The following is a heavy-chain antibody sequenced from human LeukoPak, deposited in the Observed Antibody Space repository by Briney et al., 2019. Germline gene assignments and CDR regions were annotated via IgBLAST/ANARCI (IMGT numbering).Heavy chain of an antibody. CDR3: APYGGSAWPGKDI. J-gene: IGHJ3*02. V-gene: IGHV1-69*10. CDR1: GGTFSSYA. D-gene: IGHD3-10*01. Sequence: ASVKVSCKASGGTFSSYAISWVRQAPGQGLEWMGRIIPILGIANYAQKFQGRVTITADKSTSTAYMELSSLRSEDTAVYYCAPYGGSAWPGKDIWGQGTMVTVSS. CDR2: IIPILGIA.